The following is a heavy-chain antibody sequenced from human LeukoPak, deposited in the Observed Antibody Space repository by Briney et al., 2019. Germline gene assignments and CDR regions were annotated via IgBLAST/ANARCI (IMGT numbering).Heavy chain of an antibody. CDR2: FDPEDGAT. V-gene: IGHV1-24*01. Sequence: ASVKVSCKVSGYTLTELSMHWVRQAPGKGLEWMGRFDPEDGATLYTQKFQGRVTMTGDTSINTAYMELSSLRSEDTAVYYCARDQIAVSGGYYYGMDVWGQGTTVSVSS. J-gene: IGHJ6*02. CDR1: GYTLTELS. CDR3: ARDQIAVSGGYYYGMDV. D-gene: IGHD6-19*01.